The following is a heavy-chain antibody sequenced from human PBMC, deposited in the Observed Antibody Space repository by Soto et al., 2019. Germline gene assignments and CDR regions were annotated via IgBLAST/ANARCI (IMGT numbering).Heavy chain of an antibody. V-gene: IGHV1-2*04. CDR3: ARDSPTYYDFWSGYLTSGPEYYFDY. D-gene: IGHD3-3*01. CDR1: GYTFTGYY. J-gene: IGHJ4*02. Sequence: ASVKVSCKASGYTFTGYYMHWGRQAPGQRLEWMGWINPNSGGTNYAQKFQGWVTMTRDTSISTAYMELSRLRSDDTAVYYCARDSPTYYDFWSGYLTSGPEYYFDYWGQGTLVTVSS. CDR2: INPNSGGT.